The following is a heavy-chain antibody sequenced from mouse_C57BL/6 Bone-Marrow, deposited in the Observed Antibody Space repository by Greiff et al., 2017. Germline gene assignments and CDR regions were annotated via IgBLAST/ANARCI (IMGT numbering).Heavy chain of an antibody. J-gene: IGHJ1*03. D-gene: IGHD2-1*01. CDR1: GYTFTSYW. V-gene: IGHV1-59*01. CDR2: IDPSDSYT. Sequence: QVQLQQPGAELVRPGTSVKLSCKASGYTFTSYWMHWVKQRPGQGLEWIGVIDPSDSYTNYNQKFKGKATLTVDTSSSTAYMQLSSLTSEDSAVYYCARRAIYGNYGSYWYFDVWGTGTTVTVSS. CDR3: ARRAIYGNYGSYWYFDV.